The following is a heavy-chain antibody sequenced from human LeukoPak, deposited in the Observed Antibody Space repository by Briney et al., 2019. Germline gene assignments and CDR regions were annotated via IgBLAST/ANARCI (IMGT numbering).Heavy chain of an antibody. Sequence: GGSLRLSCAASGFTFSSYWMHWVRQAPGKGLVWASRIYIDGSSTSYADSVKGRFTISRDNAKNTLYLQMNSLRDGDTAVYYCARGWPRGAFDIWGQGTMVTVSS. J-gene: IGHJ3*02. CDR1: GFTFSSYW. CDR2: IYIDGSST. D-gene: IGHD1-26*01. V-gene: IGHV3-74*01. CDR3: ARGWPRGAFDI.